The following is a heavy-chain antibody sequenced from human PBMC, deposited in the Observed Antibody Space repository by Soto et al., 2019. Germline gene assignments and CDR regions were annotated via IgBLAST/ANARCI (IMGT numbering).Heavy chain of an antibody. D-gene: IGHD6-19*01. CDR3: ARTHQGQPSRLVLTSSY. V-gene: IGHV1-69*13. CDR1: GGTFSSYA. Sequence: ASVKVSCKASGGTFSSYAISWVRQAPGQGLEWMGGIIPIFGTANYAQRFQGRVTITADESTSTAYMELSSLRSEDTAVYYCARTHQGQPSRLVLTSSYWGQGTLVTVSS. CDR2: IIPIFGTA. J-gene: IGHJ4*02.